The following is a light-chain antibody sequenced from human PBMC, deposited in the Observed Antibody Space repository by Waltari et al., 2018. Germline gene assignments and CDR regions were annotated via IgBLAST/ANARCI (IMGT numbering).Light chain of an antibody. CDR2: WAS. CDR3: QQYYGTPLT. Sequence: DIVMTQSPYSLAVSLGERATINCKSSQSVLYSSNNNNYLAWYQQRPGQPPKLLIYWASTRESGVPDRFSGSGSGTDFTLTISSLQAEDVAVYYCQQYYGTPLTFGGGTKVEIK. J-gene: IGKJ4*01. V-gene: IGKV4-1*01. CDR1: QSVLYSSNNNNY.